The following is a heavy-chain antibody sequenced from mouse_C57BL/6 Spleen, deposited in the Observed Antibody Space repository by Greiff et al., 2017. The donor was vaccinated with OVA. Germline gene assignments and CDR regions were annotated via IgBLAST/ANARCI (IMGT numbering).Heavy chain of an antibody. CDR1: GYTFTDYE. CDR3: TKRGDWDGDFDY. J-gene: IGHJ2*01. D-gene: IGHD4-1*01. CDR2: IDPETGGT. Sequence: QVQLKESGAELVRPGASVTLSCKASGYTFTDYEMHWVKQTPVHGLEWIGAIDPETGGTAYNQKFQGKAILTADKSSSTAYMELRSLTSEDSSVYYCTKRGDWDGDFDYWGQGTTLTVSS. V-gene: IGHV1-15*01.